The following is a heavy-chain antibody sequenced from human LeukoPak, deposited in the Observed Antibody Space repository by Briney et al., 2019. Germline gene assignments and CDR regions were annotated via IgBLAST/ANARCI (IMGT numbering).Heavy chain of an antibody. CDR1: GFTFSSNG. V-gene: IGHV3-48*04. CDR3: AAAFDI. CDR2: ISATGGTI. J-gene: IGHJ3*02. Sequence: GGSLRLSCAASGFTFSSNGMNWVRQAPGKGLEWVSYISATGGTIYYADSVKGRFTISRDNAKNSLYLQMNSLRAEDTAVYYCAAAFDIWGQGTMVTVSS.